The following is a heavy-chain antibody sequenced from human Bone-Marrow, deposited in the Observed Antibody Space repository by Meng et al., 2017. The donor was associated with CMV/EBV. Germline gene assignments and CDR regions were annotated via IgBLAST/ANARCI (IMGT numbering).Heavy chain of an antibody. CDR3: AREGHNSSGWSR. J-gene: IGHJ4*02. CDR1: GGSFSGYY. V-gene: IGHV4-34*01. Sequence: VQLRQWGAGLLKPSETLSLTCAVDGGSFSGYYWSWIRQPPGKGLEWIGEINHSGSTNYNPSLKSRVTISVDTSKNQFSLKLSSVTAADTAVYYCAREGHNSSGWSRWGQGTLVTVSS. D-gene: IGHD6-19*01. CDR2: INHSGST.